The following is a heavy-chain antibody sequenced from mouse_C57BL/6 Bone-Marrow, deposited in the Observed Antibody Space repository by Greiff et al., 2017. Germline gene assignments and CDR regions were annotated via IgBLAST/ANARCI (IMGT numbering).Heavy chain of an antibody. CDR2: INPSNGGT. CDR1: GYTFTSYW. CDR3: ARSIIYYDYDGGPSWFAY. V-gene: IGHV1-53*01. D-gene: IGHD2-4*01. Sequence: QVHVKQPGTELVKPGASVKLSCKASGYTFTSYWMHWVKQRPGQGLEWIGNINPSNGGTNYNEKFKSKATLTVDKSSSTAYMQLSSLTSEDSAVYYCARSIIYYDYDGGPSWFAYWGQGTLVTVSA. J-gene: IGHJ3*01.